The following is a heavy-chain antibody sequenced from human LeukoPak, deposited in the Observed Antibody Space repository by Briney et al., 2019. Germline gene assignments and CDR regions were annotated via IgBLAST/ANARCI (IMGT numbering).Heavy chain of an antibody. D-gene: IGHD2-15*01. V-gene: IGHV1-18*04. CDR1: GYTFTGYY. Sequence: ASVKVSCNASGYTFTGYYMHWVRQAPGQGLEWMGWISAYNGNTNYAQKLQGRVTMTTDTSTSTAYMELRSLRSDDTAVYYCAAATFDYWGQGTLVTVSS. J-gene: IGHJ4*02. CDR3: AAATFDY. CDR2: ISAYNGNT.